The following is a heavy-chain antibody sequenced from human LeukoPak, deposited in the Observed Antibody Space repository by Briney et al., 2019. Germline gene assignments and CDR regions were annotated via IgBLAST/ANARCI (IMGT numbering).Heavy chain of an antibody. J-gene: IGHJ6*02. Sequence: PGGSLRLSCAASGFTFSSYAMHWVRQAPGKGLEWVAVISYDGSNKYYADSVKGRFTISRDNSKNTLYLQMNSLRAEDTAVYYCARDRRYYDILTGYLPPADYYYGMDVWGQGTTVTVSS. CDR1: GFTFSSYA. D-gene: IGHD3-9*01. CDR2: ISYDGSNK. CDR3: ARDRRYYDILTGYLPPADYYYGMDV. V-gene: IGHV3-30-3*01.